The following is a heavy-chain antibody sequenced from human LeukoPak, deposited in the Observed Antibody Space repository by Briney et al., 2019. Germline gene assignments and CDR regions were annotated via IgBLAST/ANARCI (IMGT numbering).Heavy chain of an antibody. Sequence: GGSLRLSCAASGFTFSSYSMNWVRQAPGKGLEWVSSISSSSSYIYYADSVKGRFTISRDNAKNSLYLQMNSLRAEDTAVYYCAREYDNLTGYYIQAMGAFDIWGQGTMVTVSS. D-gene: IGHD3-9*01. CDR3: AREYDNLTGYYIQAMGAFDI. J-gene: IGHJ3*02. CDR1: GFTFSSYS. V-gene: IGHV3-21*01. CDR2: ISSSSSYI.